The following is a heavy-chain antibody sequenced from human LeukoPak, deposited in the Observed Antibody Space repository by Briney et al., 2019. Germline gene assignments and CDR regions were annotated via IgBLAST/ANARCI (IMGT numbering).Heavy chain of an antibody. CDR3: ARDLLPFAFYGDYYYGMDV. J-gene: IGHJ6*02. D-gene: IGHD4-17*01. Sequence: GASVKVSCKASGYTFTSYYMHWVRQAPGQGLEWMGIINPSGGSTSYAQKFQGRVTMTRDTSTSTVYMELSSLRSEDTAVYYCARDLLPFAFYGDYYYGMDVWGQGTTVTVSS. V-gene: IGHV1-46*01. CDR1: GYTFTSYY. CDR2: INPSGGST.